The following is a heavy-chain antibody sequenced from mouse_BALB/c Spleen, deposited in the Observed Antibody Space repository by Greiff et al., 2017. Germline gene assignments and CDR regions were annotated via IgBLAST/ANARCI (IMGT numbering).Heavy chain of an antibody. J-gene: IGHJ2*01. D-gene: IGHD2-3*01. CDR2: ISYDGSN. V-gene: IGHV3-6*02. Sequence: DVKLQESGPGLVKPSQSLSLTCSVTGYSITSGYYWNWIRQFPGNKLEWMGYISYDGSNNYNPSLKNRISITRDTSKNQFFLKLNSVTTEDTATYYCARADGYYFDYWGQGTTLTVSS. CDR3: ARADGYYFDY. CDR1: GYSITSGYY.